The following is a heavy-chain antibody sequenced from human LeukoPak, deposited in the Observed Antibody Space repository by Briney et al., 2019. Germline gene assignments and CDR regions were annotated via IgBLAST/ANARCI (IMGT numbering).Heavy chain of an antibody. J-gene: IGHJ4*02. V-gene: IGHV3-73*01. CDR2: IRSKANSYAT. CDR1: GFTFSGSA. Sequence: PGGSLTLSCAASGFTFSGSAMHWVRQAAGKGLEWVGRIRSKANSYATAYAASVKLSFTISRDDSNNTAYLQMNSLKTEDTAVYYCTRTPPYGSGSYPPRQFDYWGQGTLVTVSS. CDR3: TRTPPYGSGSYPPRQFDY. D-gene: IGHD3-10*01.